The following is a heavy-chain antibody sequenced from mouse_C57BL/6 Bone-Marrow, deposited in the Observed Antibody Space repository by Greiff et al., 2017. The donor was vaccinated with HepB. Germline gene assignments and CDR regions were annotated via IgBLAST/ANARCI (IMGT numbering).Heavy chain of an antibody. CDR3: VRERSPAWCSC. Sequence: EVKVVESGGGLVQPKGSLKLSCAASGFTFNTYAMHWVRQAPGKGLEWVARIRSKSSNYATYYADSVKDKFTTSRDDSQSMHYLQMNNPKTESTAMTDCVRERSPAWCSCWGKGTLVAVT. CDR1: GFTFNTYA. J-gene: IGHJ3*01. V-gene: IGHV10-3*01. CDR2: IRSKSSNYAT.